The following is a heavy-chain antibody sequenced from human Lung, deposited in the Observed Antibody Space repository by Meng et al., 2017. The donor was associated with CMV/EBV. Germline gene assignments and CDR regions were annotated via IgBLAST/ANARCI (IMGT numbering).Heavy chain of an antibody. V-gene: IGHV4-30-4*01. J-gene: IGHJ4*02. CDR1: GGSITGGDYY. CDR2: VYYTGGT. Sequence: QRHLQESGPGLVKASQTLSLPCTVSGGSITGGDYYWSWIRQPPGKGLEWIGCVYYTGGTYDNPSLKRRLSMSVDTSNNQFFLNLTSVTAADTAFYFCARGSNTAMAYFDSWGLGTLVTVSS. CDR3: ARGSNTAMAYFDS. D-gene: IGHD5-18*01.